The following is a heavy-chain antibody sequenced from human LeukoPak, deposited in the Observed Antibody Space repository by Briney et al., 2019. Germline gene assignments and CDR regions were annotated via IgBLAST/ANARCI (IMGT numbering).Heavy chain of an antibody. Sequence: GASVKVSCKASGYIFIDYYIHWVRQAPGQGLEWMGKINPSDGTRSYAQKIQGRFTMTSDTSTNTVYMNLSSLRSEDTAVYYCAREGYGSGNWDWFDIWGQGTLVTVSS. CDR2: INPSDGTR. CDR3: AREGYGSGNWDWFDI. D-gene: IGHD3-10*01. J-gene: IGHJ5*02. V-gene: IGHV1-46*01. CDR1: GYIFIDYY.